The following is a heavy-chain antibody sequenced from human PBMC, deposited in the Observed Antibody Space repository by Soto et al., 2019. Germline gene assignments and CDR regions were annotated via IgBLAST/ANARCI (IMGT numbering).Heavy chain of an antibody. V-gene: IGHV1-69*13. CDR3: ARGGKLLRYCSSISWYTNWFDP. J-gene: IGHJ5*02. D-gene: IGHD2-2*02. CDR1: VGSFSRYA. Sequence: SAKVSYKSPVGSFSRYAITCVRQAPGHRLEWMGGIIPIFGTANYAQKFQGRVTITSDESTSTAYMELSSLRSEDTAVYYCARGGKLLRYCSSISWYTNWFDPWGQGTLFTV. CDR2: IIPIFGTA.